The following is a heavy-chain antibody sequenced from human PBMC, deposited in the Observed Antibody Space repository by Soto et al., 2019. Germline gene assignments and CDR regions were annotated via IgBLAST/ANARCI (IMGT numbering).Heavy chain of an antibody. V-gene: IGHV3-30-3*01. CDR2: ISYDGSNK. J-gene: IGHJ4*02. CDR3: ARDRIAVAGTEIDY. CDR1: GFTFSSYA. Sequence: GGSLRLSCAASGFTFSSYAMHWVRQAPGKGLEWVAVISYDGSNKYYADPVKGRFTISRDNSKNTLYLQMNSLRAEDTAVYYCARDRIAVAGTEIDYWGQGTLVTVSS. D-gene: IGHD6-19*01.